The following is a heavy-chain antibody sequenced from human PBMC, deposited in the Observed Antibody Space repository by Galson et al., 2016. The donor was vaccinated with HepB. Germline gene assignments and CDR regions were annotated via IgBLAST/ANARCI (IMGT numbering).Heavy chain of an antibody. CDR3: ARGPVGMAVFDY. V-gene: IGHV4-34*01. CDR2: VNHIGST. Sequence: SETLSLTCAVYGGSLSGYYWSWIRQPPGKGLEWIGEVNHIGSTNYNPSLKRRVTISVDTSNYHFSLYLNSVTAADTAVYFCARGPVGMAVFDYWGQGTLVTVSS. CDR1: GGSLSGYY. D-gene: IGHD4-23*01. J-gene: IGHJ4*02.